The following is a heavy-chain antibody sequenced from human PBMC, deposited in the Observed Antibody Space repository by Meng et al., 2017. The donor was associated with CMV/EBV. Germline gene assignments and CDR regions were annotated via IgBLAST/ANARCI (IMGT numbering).Heavy chain of an antibody. Sequence: ASVKVSCKASGYTFTGYYMHWVRQAPGQGLEWMGWINPNSGGTNYAQKFQGRVTMTRDTSISTAYMELSRLRSDDTAVYYCARDTSNGEVRGVTLFDPWGQGTLVTVSS. CDR1: GYTFTGYY. CDR2: INPNSGGT. CDR3: ARDTSNGEVRGVTLFDP. J-gene: IGHJ5*02. V-gene: IGHV1-2*02. D-gene: IGHD3-10*01.